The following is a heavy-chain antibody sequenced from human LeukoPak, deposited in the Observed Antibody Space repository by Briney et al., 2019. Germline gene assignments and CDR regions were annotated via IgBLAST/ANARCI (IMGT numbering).Heavy chain of an antibody. Sequence: GASVTVSCKASGYTFSQLYIHWVRQAPGQGLEWMGRVNPNSGGTDYAQIFQGRIIMTRDSSVTTAYVELSRLRSDDTAMYYCARGYYDRSDSSNPFDSWGQGTLVTVSA. J-gene: IGHJ4*02. V-gene: IGHV1-2*06. D-gene: IGHD3-22*01. CDR1: GYTFSQLY. CDR2: VNPNSGGT. CDR3: ARGYYDRSDSSNPFDS.